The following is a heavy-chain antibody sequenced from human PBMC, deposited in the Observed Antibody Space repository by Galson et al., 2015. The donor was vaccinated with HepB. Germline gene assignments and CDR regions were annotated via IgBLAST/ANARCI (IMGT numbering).Heavy chain of an antibody. CDR1: GFTFSSYG. CDR2: ISSSGSTI. CDR3: ARGNYYDSSGPFDY. J-gene: IGHJ4*02. Sequence: SLRLSCAASGFTFSSYGMNWVRQAPGKGLEWVSYISSSGSTIYYADSVKGRFTISRDNAKNSLYLQMNSLRAEDTAVYYCARGNYYDSSGPFDYWGQGTLVTVSS. V-gene: IGHV3-48*03. D-gene: IGHD3-22*01.